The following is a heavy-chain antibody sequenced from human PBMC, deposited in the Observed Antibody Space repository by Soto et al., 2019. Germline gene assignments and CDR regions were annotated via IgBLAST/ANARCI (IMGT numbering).Heavy chain of an antibody. J-gene: IGHJ4*02. Sequence: GESLKISCAASGFTFSSYAMSWVRQAPGKGLEWVSAISGSGGSTYYADSVKGRFTISRDNSKNTLYLQMNSLRAEDTAVYYCAKASSSWYSHYWGQGTLVTVSS. V-gene: IGHV3-23*01. CDR3: AKASSSWYSHY. D-gene: IGHD6-13*01. CDR1: GFTFSSYA. CDR2: ISGSGGST.